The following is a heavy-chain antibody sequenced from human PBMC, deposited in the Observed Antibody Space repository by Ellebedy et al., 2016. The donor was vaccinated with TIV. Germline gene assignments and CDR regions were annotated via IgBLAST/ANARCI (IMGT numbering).Heavy chain of an antibody. CDR1: GFTFSNYW. V-gene: IGHV3-7*01. D-gene: IGHD3-10*01. CDR2: INQDGSEK. J-gene: IGHJ5*02. Sequence: PGGSLRLSCVASGFTFSNYWMTWVRQAPGKGLEWVANINQDGSEKYYVDSVKGRFTISRDNAKNSVYLQMNSLRAEDTDLYYCARPVSGRYSYWFDPWGQGTLVTVSS. CDR3: ARPVSGRYSYWFDP.